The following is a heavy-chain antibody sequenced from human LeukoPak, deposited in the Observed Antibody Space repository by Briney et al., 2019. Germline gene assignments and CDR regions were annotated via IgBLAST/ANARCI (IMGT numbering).Heavy chain of an antibody. D-gene: IGHD5-24*01. CDR1: GFTFSSYA. CDR2: ISGSGGST. V-gene: IGHV3-23*01. Sequence: PGGSLRLSCAASGFTFSSYAMSWVRQAPGKGLEWVSAISGSGGSTYYADSVKGRFTISRDNSKNTLYLQMNSLRAEDAAVYYYAAPRGWHLPLSYWGQGTLVTVSS. CDR3: AAPRGWHLPLSY. J-gene: IGHJ4*02.